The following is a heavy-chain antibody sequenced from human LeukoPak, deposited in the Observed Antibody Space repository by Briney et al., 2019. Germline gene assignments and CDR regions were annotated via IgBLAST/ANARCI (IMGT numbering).Heavy chain of an antibody. D-gene: IGHD5-12*01. V-gene: IGHV4-59*01. Sequence: PSETLSLTSTVSRGSISRYYWSWIRHPPGQGRGWIGYIYYSGISNYNPSLKSRVTISVDTSKNQFSLKLSSVTAADTAVYYCARGAAVRYSGYDSDYWGQGTLVTVSS. CDR1: RGSISRYY. CDR2: IYYSGIS. J-gene: IGHJ4*02. CDR3: ARGAAVRYSGYDSDY.